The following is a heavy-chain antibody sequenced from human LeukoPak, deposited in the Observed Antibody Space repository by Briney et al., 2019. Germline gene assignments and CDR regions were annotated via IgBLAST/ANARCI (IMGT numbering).Heavy chain of an antibody. V-gene: IGHV3-11*01. CDR1: GFTFSDYY. J-gene: IGHJ4*02. D-gene: IGHD3-10*01. CDR3: ARDPQLLWFGELSFV. CDR2: ISSSGSTI. Sequence: GGSLRLSCAASGFTFSDYYMSWIRQAPGKGLEWVSYISSSGSTIYYADSVKGRFTISRDNAKNSLYLQMDSLRAEDTAVYYCARDPQLLWFGELSFVWGQGTLVTVSS.